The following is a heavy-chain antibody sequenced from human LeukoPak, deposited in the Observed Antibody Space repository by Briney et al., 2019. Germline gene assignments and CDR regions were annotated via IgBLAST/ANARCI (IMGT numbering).Heavy chain of an antibody. CDR3: AARYPYDYGDYVVDY. CDR2: INAGNGNT. D-gene: IGHD4-17*01. CDR1: GYTFTSYA. Sequence: ASVKVSCKASGYTFTSYAMHWVRQAPGQRLEWMGWINAGNGNTKYSQKFQGRVTITRDTSASTAYMELSSLRSEDTAVYYCAARYPYDYGDYVVDYWGQGTLVTVSP. J-gene: IGHJ4*02. V-gene: IGHV1-3*01.